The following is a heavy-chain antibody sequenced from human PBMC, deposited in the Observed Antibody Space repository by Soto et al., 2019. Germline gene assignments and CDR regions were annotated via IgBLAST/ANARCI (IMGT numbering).Heavy chain of an antibody. CDR1: GYSFTKYG. Sequence: QGLLVESGAEVKQPGASVKVSCKASGYSFTKYGISWMRQAPGQGLEWMGWISGYNGDTNNAQKFQDRVTMTIDRSTTTAYLELRSLTSDDTAVYYCAKNGHPPYYYYGMDVWGQGTTVTVSS. CDR2: ISGYNGDT. D-gene: IGHD2-8*01. V-gene: IGHV1-18*01. J-gene: IGHJ6*02. CDR3: AKNGHPPYYYYGMDV.